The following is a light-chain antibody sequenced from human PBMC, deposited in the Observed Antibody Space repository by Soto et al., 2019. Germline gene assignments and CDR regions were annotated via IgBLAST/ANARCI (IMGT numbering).Light chain of an antibody. V-gene: IGKV1-5*03. CDR1: HSIIIW. CDR3: QQYKIDPWT. J-gene: IGKJ1*01. CDR2: KXS. Sequence: DGRMTKSPSTLPSSVGDRVTITXRASHSIIIWLSWYQQKPGXAPKXXXAKXSSLARGGPSRFSGSGSGTEFTLTISSLHPDYFANYYCQQYKIDPWTFGQGTKVDI.